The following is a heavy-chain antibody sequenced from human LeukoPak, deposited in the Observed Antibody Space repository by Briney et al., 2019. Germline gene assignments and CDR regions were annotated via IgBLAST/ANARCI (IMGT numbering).Heavy chain of an antibody. V-gene: IGHV1-69-2*01. D-gene: IGHD6-19*01. Sequence: GATVKISCKASGYTFTDYYMHWVQQAPGKGLEWMGRVDPEDGETIYAEKFQGRVTITADTSTDTAYMELSSLRSEDTAVYYCATTRGEQWLVGDYWGQGTLVTVSS. CDR1: GYTFTDYY. CDR3: ATTRGEQWLVGDY. J-gene: IGHJ4*02. CDR2: VDPEDGET.